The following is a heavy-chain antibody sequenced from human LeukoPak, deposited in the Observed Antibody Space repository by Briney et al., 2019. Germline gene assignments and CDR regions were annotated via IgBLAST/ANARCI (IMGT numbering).Heavy chain of an antibody. CDR2: IYYSGST. D-gene: IGHD5-24*01. Sequence: PSQTLSLTCTVSGGSISGGDYYWSWIRQPPGKGLEWIGYIYYSGSTYYNPSLKSRVTISVDTPKNQFSLKLSSVTAADTAVYYCARMATGYYYGMDVWGQGTTVTVSS. CDR1: GGSISGGDYY. CDR3: ARMATGYYYGMDV. J-gene: IGHJ6*02. V-gene: IGHV4-30-4*01.